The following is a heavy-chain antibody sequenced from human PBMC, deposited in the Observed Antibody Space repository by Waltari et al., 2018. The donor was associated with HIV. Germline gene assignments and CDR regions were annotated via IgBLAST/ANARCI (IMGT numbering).Heavy chain of an antibody. CDR1: GGTFSSYA. Sequence: QVQLVQSGAEVKKPGSSVQVSCKASGGTFSSYALSWVRQAPGQGLEWRGVCIPIFGTKNYSQKFQGRVTITADESTSTAYMELSSLRSEDTAVYYCARDLSPKVVAGTVFQHWGQGTLVTVSS. J-gene: IGHJ1*01. V-gene: IGHV1-69*01. CDR3: ARDLSPKVVAGTVFQH. CDR2: CIPIFGTK. D-gene: IGHD6-19*01.